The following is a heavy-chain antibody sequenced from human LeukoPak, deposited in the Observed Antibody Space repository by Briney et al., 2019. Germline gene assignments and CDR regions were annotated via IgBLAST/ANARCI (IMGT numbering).Heavy chain of an antibody. CDR1: GGTICSLC. Sequence: PSETLSLTCSVSGGTICSLCWIWIRQPPGKGLEWIGYIYYTGSTNYNPSLKSRVTIFVDMSKTHFSLRLSSVTAADTALYYCARHRTYSRSSPFGDWGPGTLVTVSS. V-gene: IGHV4-59*08. CDR3: ARHRTYSRSSPFGD. CDR2: IYYTGST. D-gene: IGHD6-6*01. J-gene: IGHJ4*02.